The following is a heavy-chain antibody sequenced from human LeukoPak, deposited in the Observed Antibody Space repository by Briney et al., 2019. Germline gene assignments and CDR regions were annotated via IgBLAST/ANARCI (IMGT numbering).Heavy chain of an antibody. CDR2: IIPIFGTA. CDR3: ARVQLGIFDY. Sequence: SAKVSCKASGCTFSSYAISWVRQAPGQGLEWMGGIIPIFGTANYAQKFQGRVTITADESTSTAYMELSSLRSEDTAVYYCARVQLGIFDYWGQGTLVTVSS. CDR1: GCTFSSYA. V-gene: IGHV1-69*13. D-gene: IGHD7-27*01. J-gene: IGHJ4*02.